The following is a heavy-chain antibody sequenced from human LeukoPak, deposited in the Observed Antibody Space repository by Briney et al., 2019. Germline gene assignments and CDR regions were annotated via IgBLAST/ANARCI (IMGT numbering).Heavy chain of an antibody. Sequence: GGSLRLSCAASGFTFSSYEMNWVRQAPGKGLEWVSYISSSGSTIYYADSVKGRFTISRDNSKNTLYLQMNSLRAEDTAVYYCAKTDQYQLLSSFDYWGQGTLVTVSS. CDR1: GFTFSSYE. V-gene: IGHV3-48*03. D-gene: IGHD2-2*01. CDR2: ISSSGSTI. J-gene: IGHJ4*02. CDR3: AKTDQYQLLSSFDY.